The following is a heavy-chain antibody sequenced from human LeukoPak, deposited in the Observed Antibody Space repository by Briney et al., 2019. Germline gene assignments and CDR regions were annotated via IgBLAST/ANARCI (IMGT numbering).Heavy chain of an antibody. CDR1: GGSISSSSYY. V-gene: IGHV4-39*01. Sequence: SETLPLTCTVSGGSISSSSYYWGWIRQPPGKGLEWIGSIYYSGSTYYNPSLKSRVTISVDTSKNQFSLNLSSVTAADTAAYYCARLYYDSSGYYQICYFDYWGQGTLVTVSS. CDR3: ARLYYDSSGYYQICYFDY. CDR2: IYYSGST. J-gene: IGHJ4*02. D-gene: IGHD3-22*01.